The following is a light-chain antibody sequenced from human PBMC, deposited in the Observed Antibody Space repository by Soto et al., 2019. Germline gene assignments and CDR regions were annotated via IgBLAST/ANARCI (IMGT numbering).Light chain of an antibody. V-gene: IGKV1-5*01. CDR1: VSIRTW. J-gene: IGKJ1*01. CDR2: DAS. CDR3: QKYNNYPST. Sequence: DIQMTQSPSTLSASMGDRVTITCRVSVSIRTWLAWYQHKPGKAPKLLIYDASSLESGVPSRFSGSVSVTEFTLTINSLQPYDFAIDHPQKYNNYPSTFGQGTKVDIK.